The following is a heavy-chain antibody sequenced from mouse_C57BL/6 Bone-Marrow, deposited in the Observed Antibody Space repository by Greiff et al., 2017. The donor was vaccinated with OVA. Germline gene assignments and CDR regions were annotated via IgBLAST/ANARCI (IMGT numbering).Heavy chain of an antibody. J-gene: IGHJ4*01. V-gene: IGHV1-5*01. Sequence: EVQLQQSGTVLARPGASVKMSCKTSGYTFTSYWMHWVKQRPGQGLEWIVAIYPGNSDTSYNQKFKGKAKLTAVTSASTAYMELSSLTNEDSAVYYCTRAGYSNLYYYAMDYWGQGTSVTVSS. CDR2: IYPGNSDT. CDR1: GYTFTSYW. CDR3: TRAGYSNLYYYAMDY. D-gene: IGHD2-5*01.